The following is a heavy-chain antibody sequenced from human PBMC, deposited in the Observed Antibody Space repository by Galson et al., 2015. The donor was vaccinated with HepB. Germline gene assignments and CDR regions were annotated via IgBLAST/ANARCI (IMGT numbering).Heavy chain of an antibody. V-gene: IGHV1-2*02. D-gene: IGHD6-6*01. CDR1: GYTFSDYF. Sequence: SVKVSCKASGYTFSDYFIHWLRQAPGQGLQWLGWIDPKSGDTKYAQKFQGRLTLTSDTSISTAYMEMSGLSSDDTAVYYCSKDDWGPRIAARPDSWFDPWGQGTLVTVSS. CDR3: SKDDWGPRIAARPDSWFDP. J-gene: IGHJ5*02. CDR2: IDPKSGDT.